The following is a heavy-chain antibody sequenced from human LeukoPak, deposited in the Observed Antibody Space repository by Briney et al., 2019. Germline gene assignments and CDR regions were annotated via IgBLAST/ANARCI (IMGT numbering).Heavy chain of an antibody. CDR2: IYYSGST. J-gene: IGHJ4*02. D-gene: IGHD2-2*01. CDR3: ARVPPYCSSTSCYRTSRYYFDY. CDR1: GGSISSYY. Sequence: SETLSLTCTVSGGSISSYYWSWIRQPPGKGLEWIGYIYYSGSTNYNPSLKSRVTISVDTSKNQFSLKLSSVTAADTAVYYCARVPPYCSSTSCYRTSRYYFDYWGQGTLVTVSS. V-gene: IGHV4-59*01.